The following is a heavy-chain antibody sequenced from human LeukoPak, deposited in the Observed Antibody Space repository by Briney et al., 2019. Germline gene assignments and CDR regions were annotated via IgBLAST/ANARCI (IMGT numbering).Heavy chain of an antibody. CDR3: STEVRRRGLV. CDR1: GYSMSSGYY. V-gene: IGHV4-38-2*02. Sequence: SETLSLTCTVSGYSMSSGYYWGWIRQPPGKGLEWIGEINRSGSTNYNSSLKSRLTISVDTSNNHFSLKLSSVTAADTAVYYCSTEVRRRGLVWGQGTLVAVSS. CDR2: INRSGST. J-gene: IGHJ4*02.